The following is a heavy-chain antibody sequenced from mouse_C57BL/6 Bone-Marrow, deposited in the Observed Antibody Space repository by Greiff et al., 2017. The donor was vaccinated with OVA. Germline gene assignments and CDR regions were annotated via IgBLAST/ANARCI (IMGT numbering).Heavy chain of an antibody. D-gene: IGHD1-1*01. CDR3: ARGGYYYGSIYCFDY. Sequence: QVQLQQPGAELVKPGASVKMSCKASGYTFTSYWITWVKQRPGQGLEWIGDIYPGSGSTNYNEKFKSKATLTVDTSSSTAYMQLSSLTAEDSAVYYCARGGYYYGSIYCFDYWGQGTTLTVSS. CDR1: GYTFTSYW. J-gene: IGHJ2*01. CDR2: IYPGSGST. V-gene: IGHV1-55*01.